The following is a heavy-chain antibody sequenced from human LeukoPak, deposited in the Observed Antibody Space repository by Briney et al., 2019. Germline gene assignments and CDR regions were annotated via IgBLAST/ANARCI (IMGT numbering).Heavy chain of an antibody. CDR3: ARGILYYDILTGYYSCFGIDP. D-gene: IGHD3-9*01. V-gene: IGHV4-34*01. CDR2: INHSGST. Sequence: SETLSLTCAVYGGSFSGYYWSWIRQPPGKGLEWIGEINHSGSTNYNPSLKSRVTISVDTSKNQFSLKLSSVTAADTAVYYCARGILYYDILTGYYSCFGIDPWGQGTLVTVSS. CDR1: GGSFSGYY. J-gene: IGHJ5*02.